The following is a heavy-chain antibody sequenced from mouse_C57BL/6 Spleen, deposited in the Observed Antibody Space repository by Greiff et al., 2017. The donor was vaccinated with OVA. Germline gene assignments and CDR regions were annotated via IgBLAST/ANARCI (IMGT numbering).Heavy chain of an antibody. Sequence: QVQLQQSGPELVKPGASVKISCKASGYAFSSSWMNWVKQRPGKGLEWIGRIYPGDGDPNYNGKFKGKATLTADKSSSTAYMQLSSLTSEDSAVYFCARDGVLRDSYAMDYWGQGTSVTVSS. CDR1: GYAFSSSW. CDR3: ARDGVLRDSYAMDY. D-gene: IGHD1-1*01. CDR2: IYPGDGDP. J-gene: IGHJ4*01. V-gene: IGHV1-82*01.